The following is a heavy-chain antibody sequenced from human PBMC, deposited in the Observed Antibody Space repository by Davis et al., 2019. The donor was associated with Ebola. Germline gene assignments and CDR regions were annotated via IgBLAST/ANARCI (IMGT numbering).Heavy chain of an antibody. J-gene: IGHJ5*02. V-gene: IGHV1-18*04. Sequence: AASVKVSCKASGYPFTDYGITWVRQAPGQGLEWMGRISAYNGNTNYAQKLQGRVTMTTDTSTSTAYMELKSLRSDDTAVYYCARDEGRYSYGRWFDPWGQGTLVTVSS. CDR1: GYPFTDYG. CDR2: ISAYNGNT. CDR3: ARDEGRYSYGRWFDP. D-gene: IGHD5-18*01.